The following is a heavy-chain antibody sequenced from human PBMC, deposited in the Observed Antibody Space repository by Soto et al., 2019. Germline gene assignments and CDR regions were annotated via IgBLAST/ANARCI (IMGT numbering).Heavy chain of an antibody. V-gene: IGHV3-7*01. D-gene: IGHD6-13*01. CDR1: GFMFSRYW. J-gene: IGHJ6*01. CDR2: IKQDGSEK. Sequence: GGSLRLSCAASGFMFSRYWMTWVRQAPGKGLEWVANIKQDGSEKYYVDSVKGRFTISRDNVENSLYLQMSSLRVEDTAVYYCGGGTSSWYFYYYGMDAW. CDR3: GGGTSSWYFYYYGMDA.